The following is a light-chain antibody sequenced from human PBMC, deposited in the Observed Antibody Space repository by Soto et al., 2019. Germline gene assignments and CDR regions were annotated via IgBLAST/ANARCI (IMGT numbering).Light chain of an antibody. J-gene: IGLJ1*01. CDR3: RSYTSSSTPLYV. CDR2: DVS. Sequence: QCARNQPVSVYRSPRHSITISCNGTSSHVGGYNYVSWYQQHPGKAPKLMIYDVSNRPSGVSNRFSGSKSGNTASLTISGLQAEDEADYYCRSYTSSSTPLYVFGTGTKVTVL. CDR1: SSHVGGYNY. V-gene: IGLV2-14*01.